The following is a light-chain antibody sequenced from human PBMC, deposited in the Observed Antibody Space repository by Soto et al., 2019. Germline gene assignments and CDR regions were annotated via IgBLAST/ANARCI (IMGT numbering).Light chain of an antibody. CDR3: QDYSDWPTWT. J-gene: IGKJ1*01. CDR1: QTISTN. Sequence: EIVITQSASTLSVSPGERATLSCRASQTISTNLAWYQQKPGQAPRLLIYGASTRAAGIPARFSGSGSGTEFTLIISSLQSEDFAVYYCQDYSDWPTWTFGQGTKVDIK. V-gene: IGKV3-15*01. CDR2: GAS.